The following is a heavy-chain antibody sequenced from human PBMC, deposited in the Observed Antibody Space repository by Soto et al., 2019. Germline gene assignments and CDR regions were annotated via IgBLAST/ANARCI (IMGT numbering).Heavy chain of an antibody. CDR3: TTPKSGYYTENWFDP. J-gene: IGHJ5*02. Sequence: GGSLRLSCAASGFTFSNAWMSWVRQAPGKGLEWVGRIKSKTDGGTTDYAAPVKGRFTISRDDSKNTLYLQMNSLKTEDTAVYYCTTPKSGYYTENWFDPLGEGTLVTVSP. D-gene: IGHD3-3*01. V-gene: IGHV3-15*01. CDR2: IKSKTDGGTT. CDR1: GFTFSNAW.